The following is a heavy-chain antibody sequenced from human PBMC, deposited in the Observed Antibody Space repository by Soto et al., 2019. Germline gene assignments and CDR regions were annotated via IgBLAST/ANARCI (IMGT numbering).Heavy chain of an antibody. CDR3: ARGGGCFDP. Sequence: SETLSLTCTVSGGSISSYYWSWIRQPPGKGLEWIWYIYYSVSTNYNPSLKSRVTISVDTSKNQFSLKLSSVTAADTAVYYCARGGGCFDPWGQGTLVTVSS. J-gene: IGHJ5*02. CDR2: IYYSVST. V-gene: IGHV4-59*01. CDR1: GGSISSYY. D-gene: IGHD3-10*01.